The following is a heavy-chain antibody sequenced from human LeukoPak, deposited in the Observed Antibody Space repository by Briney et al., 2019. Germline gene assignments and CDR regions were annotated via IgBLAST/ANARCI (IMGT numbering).Heavy chain of an antibody. CDR3: ARGGKYYYDSSGYLDN. CDR1: GGSISSGGSH. CDR2: IYYSGST. D-gene: IGHD3-22*01. Sequence: SQTLSLTCTVSGGSISSGGSHWSWIRQHPGKGLEWIGCIYYSGSTYYNPSLKSRVIISADTSKNQISLKLSSVSAADTAAYYCARGGKYYYDSSGYLDNWGQGTLVTVFS. V-gene: IGHV4-31*03. J-gene: IGHJ4*02.